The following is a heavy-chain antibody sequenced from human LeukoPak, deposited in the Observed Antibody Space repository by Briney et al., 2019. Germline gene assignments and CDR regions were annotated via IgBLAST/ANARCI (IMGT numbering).Heavy chain of an antibody. J-gene: IGHJ4*02. D-gene: IGHD4-23*01. CDR3: ARDFGGYYYFDY. CDR1: GGSLSSGGYY. CDR2: IYYSGST. Sequence: SETLSLTCTVSGGSLSSGGYYRSWIRQHPGMGLEWLGYIYYSGSTCYNPSLKSRVTISVDTSKNQFSLKLSSVTAADTAVYYCARDFGGYYYFDYWGQGTLVTVSS. V-gene: IGHV4-31*03.